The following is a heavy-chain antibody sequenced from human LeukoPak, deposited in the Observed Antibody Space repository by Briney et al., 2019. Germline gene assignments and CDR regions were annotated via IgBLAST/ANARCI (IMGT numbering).Heavy chain of an antibody. Sequence: GGSLTLSCAASGFTFSSYWMSWVRQAPGKGLEWVANIKQDGSEKYYVDSVKGRFTISRDNAKNSLYLQMNSLRAEDTAVYYCARDPRDGYFDYWGQGTLVTVSS. CDR1: GFTFSSYW. CDR3: ARDPRDGYFDY. D-gene: IGHD2-21*02. V-gene: IGHV3-7*01. J-gene: IGHJ4*02. CDR2: IKQDGSEK.